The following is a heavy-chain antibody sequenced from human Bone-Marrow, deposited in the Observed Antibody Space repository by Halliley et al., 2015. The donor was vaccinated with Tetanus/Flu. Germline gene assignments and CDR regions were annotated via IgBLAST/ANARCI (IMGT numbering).Heavy chain of an antibody. CDR2: IYYSGGT. Sequence: TLSLTCTVSGGSITSDYWSWIRKPPGKGLEWIGYIYYSGGTNYNRSLKSRVTISVDKSKNQFSVNLRSVTAADTAVYYCAREAYSYYGMDVWGQGTTVIVSS. J-gene: IGHJ6*02. V-gene: IGHV4-59*01. CDR1: GGSITSDY. CDR3: AREAYSYYGMDV.